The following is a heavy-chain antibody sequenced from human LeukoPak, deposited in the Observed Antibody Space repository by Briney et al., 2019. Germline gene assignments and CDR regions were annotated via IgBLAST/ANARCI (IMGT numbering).Heavy chain of an antibody. V-gene: IGHV4-4*07. J-gene: IGHJ6*03. Sequence: PSETLSLTCTVSGGSISSYYWSWIRQPAGKGLEWIGRIYTSGSTNYNPSLKSRVTMSVDTSKNQFSLKLSSVTAADTAVYYCARHVPLELYYGSGSYHYYYMDVWGKGTTVTVSS. D-gene: IGHD3-10*01. CDR3: ARHVPLELYYGSGSYHYYYMDV. CDR1: GGSISSYY. CDR2: IYTSGST.